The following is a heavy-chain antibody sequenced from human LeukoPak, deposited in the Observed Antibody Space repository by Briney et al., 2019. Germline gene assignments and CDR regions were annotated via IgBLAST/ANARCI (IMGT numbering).Heavy chain of an antibody. Sequence: GGSLRLSCAPSGFTFSTFGMHWVRQAPGKGLEWVAFIRYDGGDKYFANPVKGRFTIFRDNSRNTLYLQMNSVGAEDTALYYCAKNYCSSSRCYNYYMDVWGKGTSVTVS. J-gene: IGHJ6*03. CDR3: AKNYCSSSRCYNYYMDV. V-gene: IGHV3-30*02. CDR2: IRYDGGDK. D-gene: IGHD2-2*02. CDR1: GFTFSTFG.